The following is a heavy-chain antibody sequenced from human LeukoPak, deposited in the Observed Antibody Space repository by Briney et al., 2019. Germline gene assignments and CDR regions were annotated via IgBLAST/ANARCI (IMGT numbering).Heavy chain of an antibody. CDR3: ARTGLTYLTTVTTWFDY. D-gene: IGHD4-17*01. J-gene: IGHJ4*02. Sequence: PGRSLRLSCVASGFTFSSYAMHWVRQAPGKGLEWVAGISYGGSNKYYADSVKGRFTISRDNSKNTLYLQMNSLRAEDTAVYYCARTGLTYLTTVTTWFDYWGQGTLVTVSS. CDR1: GFTFSSYA. V-gene: IGHV3-30*04. CDR2: ISYGGSNK.